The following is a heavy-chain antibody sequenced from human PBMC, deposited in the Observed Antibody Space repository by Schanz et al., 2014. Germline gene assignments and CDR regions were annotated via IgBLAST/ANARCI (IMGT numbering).Heavy chain of an antibody. Sequence: QVQLVESGGGLVKPGGSLRLSCAASGFTFSDYYMTWMRQAPGKGLEWISYISNSGTYTKYADSVKGRFVISRDNARSSLYLQMSSLRDGDTAVYYCARQPGRITVSGVVSNWFDPWGQGTQVTVSS. CDR1: GFTFSDYY. J-gene: IGHJ5*02. V-gene: IGHV3-11*05. CDR3: ARQPGRITVSGVVSNWFDP. D-gene: IGHD3-3*01. CDR2: ISNSGTYT.